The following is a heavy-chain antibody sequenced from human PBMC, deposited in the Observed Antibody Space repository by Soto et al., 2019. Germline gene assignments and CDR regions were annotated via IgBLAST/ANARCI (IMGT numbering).Heavy chain of an antibody. J-gene: IGHJ6*03. CDR3: ARDGEWRSISPNYYYYVDV. V-gene: IGHV1-2*04. CDR2: INPNSGGT. CDR1: GYTFTGYY. Sequence: ASVKVSCKASGYTFTGYYMHWVRQAPGQGLEWMGWINPNSGGTNYAQKFQGWVTMTRDTSISTAYMELSRLRSDDTAVYYCARDGEWRSISPNYYYYVDVWGKGTTVTVSS. D-gene: IGHD1-26*01.